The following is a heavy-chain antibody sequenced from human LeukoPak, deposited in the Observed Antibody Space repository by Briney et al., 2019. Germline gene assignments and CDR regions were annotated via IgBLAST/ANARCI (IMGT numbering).Heavy chain of an antibody. D-gene: IGHD3-10*01. J-gene: IGHJ3*02. CDR2: ISKSGDST. CDR3: AKSLGDSHEAFDI. Sequence: GGSLRLSCAASGFSFSSYAMSWVRQAPGKGLEWVSAISKSGDSTFYADSVKGRFTISRDNSQNTLYVQMNSLRAEDTAVYYCAKSLGDSHEAFDIWGQGTMVTVSS. CDR1: GFSFSSYA. V-gene: IGHV3-23*01.